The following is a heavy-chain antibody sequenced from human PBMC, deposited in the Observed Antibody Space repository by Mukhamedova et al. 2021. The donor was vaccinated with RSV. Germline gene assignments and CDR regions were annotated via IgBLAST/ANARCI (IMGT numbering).Heavy chain of an antibody. CDR3: LMGVWSSIDL. Sequence: VRQVPGKGLEWMAKVDPADSFTNYHPSFQGHITISADRSTSTAFLRWSSLKASDIAMYSCLMGVWSSIDLCAQGTLLTVSS. V-gene: IGHV5-10-1*01. D-gene: IGHD3-16*01. J-gene: IGHJ5*02. CDR2: VDPADSFT.